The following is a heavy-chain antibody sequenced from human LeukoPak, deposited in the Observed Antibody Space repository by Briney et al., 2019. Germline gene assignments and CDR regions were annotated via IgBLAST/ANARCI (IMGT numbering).Heavy chain of an antibody. CDR3: AKGSFWSGYFDAFDI. CDR2: IGSDGRT. CDR1: GFTFSGNA. Sequence: GGSLRLSCEASGFTFSGNAIAWVRQAPGKGPEWVSGIGSDGRTHYADSVKGRFTISRDNSKNTVYLQMNSLRAEDTAVYYCAKGSFWSGYFDAFDIWGQGTMVTVSS. V-gene: IGHV3-23*01. J-gene: IGHJ3*02. D-gene: IGHD3-3*01.